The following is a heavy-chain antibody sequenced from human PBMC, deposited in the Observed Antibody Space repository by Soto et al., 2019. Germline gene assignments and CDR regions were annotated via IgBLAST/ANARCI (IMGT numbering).Heavy chain of an antibody. J-gene: IGHJ4*02. CDR3: VRDLRDYGGDVGYFDY. CDR1: GYTFTNIG. D-gene: IGHD2-21*02. CDR2: ISPETGKT. V-gene: IGHV1-18*01. Sequence: QVQLVQSGAEVKRPGASVKVSCTASGYTFTNIGVTWVRQAPGQGLERMSWISPETGKTYCARKLQGRVTMTTDTFTNTAYMELGSLRSDDTAVYYCVRDLRDYGGDVGYFDYWGQGTLVIVSS.